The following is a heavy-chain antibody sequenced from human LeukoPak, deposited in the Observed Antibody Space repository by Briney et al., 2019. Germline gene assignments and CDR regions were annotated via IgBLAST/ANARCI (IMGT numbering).Heavy chain of an antibody. Sequence: ASVKVSCKASGYTLSGNYMHWVRQAPGQGLEWMGWINPNSGGTNYAQKFQGRVTMTRDTSISTAYMELSRLRSDDTAVYYCARDTVGYSGYFYWGQGTLVTVSS. J-gene: IGHJ4*02. CDR3: ARDTVGYSGYFY. CDR1: GYTLSGNY. CDR2: INPNSGGT. D-gene: IGHD5-12*01. V-gene: IGHV1-2*02.